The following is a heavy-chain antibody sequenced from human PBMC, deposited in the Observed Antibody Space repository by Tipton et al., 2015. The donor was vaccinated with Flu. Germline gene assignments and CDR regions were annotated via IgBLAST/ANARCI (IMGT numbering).Heavy chain of an antibody. CDR2: IYDSGST. CDR3: ASGRGFYAGDGYSDALDI. J-gene: IGHJ3*02. Sequence: TLSLTCTVSSGSLINSAYYWGWIRQTPEKGLEWIGSIYDSGSTYYNPSLEGRVTLPLHTSKNQFSLRLTPLTAADTALYYCASGRGFYAGDGYSDALDIWRQGTAVSVSS. D-gene: IGHD2-21*02. CDR1: SGSLINSAYY. V-gene: IGHV4-39*07.